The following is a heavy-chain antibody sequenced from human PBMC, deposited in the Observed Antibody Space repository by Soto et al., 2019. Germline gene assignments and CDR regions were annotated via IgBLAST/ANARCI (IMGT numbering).Heavy chain of an antibody. Sequence: GGSLRLSCVASGFTFRCDAMSWVRQAPGKGLEWVSSISGSGQMTHYADSVKGRFTISRDNSKNTLYLQMKSLRAEDTAVYYCARSEMTYNWNDWGQGTLVTVSS. CDR2: ISGSGQMT. CDR3: ARSEMTYNWND. D-gene: IGHD1-20*01. V-gene: IGHV3-23*01. CDR1: GFTFRCDA. J-gene: IGHJ4*02.